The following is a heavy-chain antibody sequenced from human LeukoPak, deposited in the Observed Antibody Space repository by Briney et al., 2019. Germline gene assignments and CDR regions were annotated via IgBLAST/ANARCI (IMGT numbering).Heavy chain of an antibody. J-gene: IGHJ6*02. CDR3: AKDHAQAMDV. D-gene: IGHD2-2*01. CDR1: GFTFSRSG. V-gene: IGHV3-30*02. CDR2: IRTDGSDK. Sequence: GGSLRLSCVASGFTFSRSGMHWVRQAPGKGLEWVAFIRTDGSDKYYADSVKGRFSISRGNSKNTLYLQMNSLRAEDTAMYYCAKDHAQAMDVWGQGTTVTVSS.